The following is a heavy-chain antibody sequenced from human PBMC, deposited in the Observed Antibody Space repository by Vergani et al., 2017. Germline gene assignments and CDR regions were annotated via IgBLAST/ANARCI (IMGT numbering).Heavy chain of an antibody. D-gene: IGHD5-18*01. Sequence: EVQLLESGGGLVQPGGSLRLSCAASGFTFSNYAMSWVHQAPGKGLEWVSLISGSGGTTNYADSVQGRFTISRDTSKHTLFLQMNGLRAEDTAVYYCARDSVDTAMGDFDYWGQGTLVTVSS. J-gene: IGHJ4*02. V-gene: IGHV3-23*01. CDR2: ISGSGGTT. CDR1: GFTFSNYA. CDR3: ARDSVDTAMGDFDY.